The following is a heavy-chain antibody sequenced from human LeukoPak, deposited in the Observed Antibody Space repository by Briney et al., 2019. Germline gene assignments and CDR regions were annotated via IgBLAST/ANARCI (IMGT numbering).Heavy chain of an antibody. D-gene: IGHD3-10*01. CDR2: FNDTGSST. V-gene: IGHV3-23*01. Sequence: GGSLRLSCVASGFDFSSHAMTWVRQAPGKGLEWVSSFNDTGSSTYYADSVKGRFTISRDNSKNTLYLQMTNLRAEDTAVYFRAKDLLRIYWRTFDSWGQGALVIVSS. CDR3: AKDLLRIYWRTFDS. CDR1: GFDFSSHA. J-gene: IGHJ4*02.